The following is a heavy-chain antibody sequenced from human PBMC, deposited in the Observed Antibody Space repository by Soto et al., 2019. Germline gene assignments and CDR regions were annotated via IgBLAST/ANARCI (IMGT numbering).Heavy chain of an antibody. D-gene: IGHD1-1*01. CDR2: VSHVDDNK. J-gene: IGHJ6*02. V-gene: IGHV3-30-3*01. Sequence: QVQVVESGGGVVRPGTSLRLSCAASGFTFNLFTFQWVRQAPGGGLALVAVVSHVDDNKFYADSVKGRFTISRDNSKNTLYLQMNTLRTEDTALYFCERGNLDVWDQGTTVTVSS. CDR3: ERGNLDV. CDR1: GFTFNLFT.